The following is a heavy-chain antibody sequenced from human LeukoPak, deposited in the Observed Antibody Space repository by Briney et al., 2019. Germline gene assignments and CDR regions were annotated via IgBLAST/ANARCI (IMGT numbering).Heavy chain of an antibody. CDR2: ISSSGTTI. V-gene: IGHV3-11*04. CDR3: ARVRDYYDSSGYYSEYFQD. CDR1: GFTFSDYY. Sequence: PGGSLRLSCAASGFTFSDYYMSWIRQAPGKWLEWVSYISSSGTTIYYADSVRGRFTISRDNAKNSLYLQMNSLRAEDTAVYYCARVRDYYDSSGYYSEYFQDWGQGTLVTVSS. D-gene: IGHD3-22*01. J-gene: IGHJ1*01.